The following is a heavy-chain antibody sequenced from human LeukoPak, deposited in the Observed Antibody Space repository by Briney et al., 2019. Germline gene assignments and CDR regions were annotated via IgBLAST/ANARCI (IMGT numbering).Heavy chain of an antibody. Sequence: SETLSLTCTVSGGSISSYYWSWIRQPPGKGLEWIGYIDYSGGTIYNPSLKSRVTISVNTSKNQFSLQLSSVTAADTAVYYCARSGGLYTSTWYFHHWGQGTLVTVSS. CDR1: GGSISSYY. CDR3: ARSGGLYTSTWYFHH. D-gene: IGHD6-13*01. CDR2: IDYSGGT. V-gene: IGHV4-59*01. J-gene: IGHJ1*01.